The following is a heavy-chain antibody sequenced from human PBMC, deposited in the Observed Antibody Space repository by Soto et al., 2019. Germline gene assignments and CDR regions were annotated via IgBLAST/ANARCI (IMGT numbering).Heavy chain of an antibody. J-gene: IGHJ5*02. CDR1: GGSISSSSYY. V-gene: IGHV4-39*01. D-gene: IGHD3-10*01. Sequence: SETLSLTCTVSGGSISSSSYYWGWIRQPPGKGLEWIGSIYYSGSIYYNPSLKSRVTISVDTSKNLFSLKLCAVTAADMAVYYCARREMVRGVIRFDPWGQGTLVTVSS. CDR3: ARREMVRGVIRFDP. CDR2: IYYSGSI.